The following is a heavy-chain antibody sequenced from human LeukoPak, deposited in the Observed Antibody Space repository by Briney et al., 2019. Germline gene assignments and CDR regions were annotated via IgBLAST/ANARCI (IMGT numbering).Heavy chain of an antibody. CDR1: GFTFSSYS. J-gene: IGHJ3*01. CDR3: ARASYSSGCPTKT. Sequence: PGGSLRLSCAASGFTFSSYSMNWVRQAPGKGLEWVSSISSSSTYIYYADSVKGRFTISRDNAKNSLYLQMNSLRAEDTAMYYCARASYSSGCPTKTWGQGTIVTVSS. V-gene: IGHV3-21*01. D-gene: IGHD6-19*01. CDR2: ISSSSTYI.